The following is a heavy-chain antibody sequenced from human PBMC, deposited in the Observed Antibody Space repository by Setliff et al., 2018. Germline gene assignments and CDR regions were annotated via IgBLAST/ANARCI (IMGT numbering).Heavy chain of an antibody. J-gene: IGHJ6*03. D-gene: IGHD4-17*01. CDR2: IYYTGTT. Sequence: SETLSLTCTVSGGSISGYYWSWIRQPPGKELEWIGYIYYTGTTNYNPSLKSRVTISVDTSKNQFSLKLSSVTAADTALYYCARETTMTYYFYYMDVWGKGTTVTVSS. CDR1: GGSISGYY. V-gene: IGHV4-59*01. CDR3: ARETTMTYYFYYMDV.